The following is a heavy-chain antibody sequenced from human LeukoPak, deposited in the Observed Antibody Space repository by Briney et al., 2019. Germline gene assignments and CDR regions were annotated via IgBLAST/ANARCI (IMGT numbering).Heavy chain of an antibody. CDR1: GGSISSGGYY. CDR2: IYYSGST. D-gene: IGHD6-19*01. Sequence: PSETLSLTCTVSGGSISSGGYYWSWIRQHPGKGLEWIGYIYYSGSTYYNPSLKSRVTISVDTSKNQFSLKLSSVTAADTAVYYCARGRHGYSSGWYRQPHDYWGQGTLVTVSS. V-gene: IGHV4-31*03. CDR3: ARGRHGYSSGWYRQPHDY. J-gene: IGHJ4*02.